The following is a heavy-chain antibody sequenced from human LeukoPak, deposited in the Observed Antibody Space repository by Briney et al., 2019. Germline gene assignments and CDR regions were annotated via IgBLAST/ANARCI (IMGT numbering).Heavy chain of an antibody. J-gene: IGHJ5*02. V-gene: IGHV3-23*01. CDR2: LSGSGGST. CDR1: GFTFSSYA. Sequence: GGSLRLSCAASGFTFSSYAMSCVRQAPGKGLEWVSALSGSGGSTYYADSVKGRFTISRDNSKNTLYLQMNSLRAEDTAVYYCASYFHWLLSWGQGTLVTVSS. CDR3: ASYFHWLLS. D-gene: IGHD3-9*01.